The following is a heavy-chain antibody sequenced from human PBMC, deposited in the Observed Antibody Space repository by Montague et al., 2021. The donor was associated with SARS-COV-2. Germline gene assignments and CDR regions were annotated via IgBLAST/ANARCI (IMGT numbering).Heavy chain of an antibody. CDR2: ISYSGST. CDR1: AGSISTNSYY. D-gene: IGHD3-10*01. CDR3: ARLWDFYGSGSYKNSWFDP. J-gene: IGHJ5*02. V-gene: IGHV4-39*02. Sequence: SETLSLTCTVSAGSISTNSYYWAWIRQPPGKGLEWIGSISYSGSTYFNPSLESRLTMCVDTSKNHFSLKLSSVTAADTAVYYCARLWDFYGSGSYKNSWFDPWGQGTLVTVSS.